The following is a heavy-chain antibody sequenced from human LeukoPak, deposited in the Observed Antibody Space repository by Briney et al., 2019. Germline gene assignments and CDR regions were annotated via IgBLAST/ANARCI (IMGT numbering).Heavy chain of an antibody. D-gene: IGHD6-13*01. CDR3: ARGAPAAGGAFDI. V-gene: IGHV4-31*03. Sequence: SETLSLTCTVSGGSISSSSYYWSWIRQHPGKGLEWIGYIYYSGSTYYNPSLKSRVTISVDTSKNQFSLKLSSVTAADTAVYYCARGAPAAGGAFDIWGQGTMVTVSS. J-gene: IGHJ3*02. CDR2: IYYSGST. CDR1: GGSISSSSYY.